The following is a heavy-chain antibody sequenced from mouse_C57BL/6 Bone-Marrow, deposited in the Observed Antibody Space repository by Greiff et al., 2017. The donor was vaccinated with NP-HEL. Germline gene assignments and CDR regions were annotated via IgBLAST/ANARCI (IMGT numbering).Heavy chain of an antibody. CDR1: GYTFTSYW. Sequence: QVQLQQPGAELVKPGASVKMSCKASGYTFTSYWITWVKQRPGQGLEWIGDIYPGSGSTNYNEQFKSKATLTVDTSSSTTYMQLSILTSEDFAVYYCAREEVLLRSWFAYWGQGTLVTVSA. CDR3: AREEVLLRSWFAY. J-gene: IGHJ3*01. CDR2: IYPGSGST. D-gene: IGHD1-1*01. V-gene: IGHV1-55*01.